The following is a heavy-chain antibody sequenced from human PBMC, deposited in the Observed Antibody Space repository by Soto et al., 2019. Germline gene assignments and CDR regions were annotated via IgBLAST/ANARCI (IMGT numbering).Heavy chain of an antibody. J-gene: IGHJ4*02. CDR1: GFTFSSYA. V-gene: IGHV3-23*01. D-gene: IGHD6-19*01. CDR2: ISGSGGST. Sequence: GGSLRLSCAASGFTFSSYAMSWVRQAPGKGLEWVSAISGSGGSTYYADSVKGRFTISRDNSKNTLYLQMNSLRAEDTAVYYCAKDLPIDSSGWYGGLLSGELFDYWGQGTLVTVSS. CDR3: AKDLPIDSSGWYGGLLSGELFDY.